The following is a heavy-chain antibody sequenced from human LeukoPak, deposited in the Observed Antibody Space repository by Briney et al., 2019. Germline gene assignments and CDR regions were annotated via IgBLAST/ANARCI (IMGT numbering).Heavy chain of an antibody. CDR3: ARFGADYVWGSYRYSRY. CDR1: GASISSSNYY. V-gene: IGHV4-39*07. J-gene: IGHJ4*02. D-gene: IGHD3-16*02. CDR2: INHSGST. Sequence: PSETLSLTCAVSGASISSSNYYWSWIRQPPGKGLEWIGEINHSGSTNYKPSLKSRVTISVDTSKNQFSLKLSSVTAADTAVYYCARFGADYVWGSYRYSRYWGQGTLVTVSS.